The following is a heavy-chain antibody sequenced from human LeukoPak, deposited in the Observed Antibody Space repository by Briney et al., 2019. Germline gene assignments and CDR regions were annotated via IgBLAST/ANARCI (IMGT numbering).Heavy chain of an antibody. Sequence: PGGSLRLSCAGSGFTFGSYSMNWVRQAPGKGLEWVSSISSSSSYIYYADSVKGRFTISRDNAKNSLYLQMNSLRAEDTAVYYCAREIGITMAFGYWGQGTLVTVSS. J-gene: IGHJ4*02. CDR3: AREIGITMAFGY. CDR2: ISSSSSYI. D-gene: IGHD3-10*01. CDR1: GFTFGSYS. V-gene: IGHV3-21*01.